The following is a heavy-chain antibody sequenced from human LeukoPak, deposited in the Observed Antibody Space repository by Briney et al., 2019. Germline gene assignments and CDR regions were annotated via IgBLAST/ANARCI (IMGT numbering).Heavy chain of an antibody. D-gene: IGHD6-6*01. J-gene: IGHJ5*02. CDR3: VKTVAARPNWFDP. V-gene: IGHV3-23*01. CDR2: ISGSGRST. Sequence: GGSLSLSWAASGFTFRSNAMSWVRQAPGKGLEWISAISGSGRSTYYADSVKGRFTISRDNSKNTLNLQMNSLRAEDTAVYHCVKTVAARPNWFDPWGQGTLGTVSS. CDR1: GFTFRSNA.